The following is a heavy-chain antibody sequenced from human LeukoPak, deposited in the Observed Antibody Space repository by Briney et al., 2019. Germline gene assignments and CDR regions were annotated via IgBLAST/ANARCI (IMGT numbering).Heavy chain of an antibody. CDR1: GFTFSSYA. CDR2: ITGSDDRT. D-gene: IGHD3-22*01. J-gene: IGHJ4*02. Sequence: GGSLRLSCAASGFTFSSYALTWVRQAPGRGLEGVSTITGSDDRTYYADSVNCRFTISRHYSNNTLHLQLTSLRAENTAIYYCAKGPQLGSGYHPDYWGQGTLVTVSS. CDR3: AKGPQLGSGYHPDY. V-gene: IGHV3-23*01.